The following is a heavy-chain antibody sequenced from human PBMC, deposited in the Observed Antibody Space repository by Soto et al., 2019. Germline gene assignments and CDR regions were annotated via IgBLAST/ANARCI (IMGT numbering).Heavy chain of an antibody. CDR2: FDPEDAET. Sequence: ASVKVSCKVSGYTLTEFSMHWVRQAPGKGLEWMGGFDPEDAETIYAQKFQGRVTMTEDTSTDTAYMELSSLRSEDTAVYYCATTLGSSLQNDYYGMDVWGQGTTVTVSS. J-gene: IGHJ6*02. CDR3: ATTLGSSLQNDYYGMDV. CDR1: GYTLTEFS. V-gene: IGHV1-24*01. D-gene: IGHD6-6*01.